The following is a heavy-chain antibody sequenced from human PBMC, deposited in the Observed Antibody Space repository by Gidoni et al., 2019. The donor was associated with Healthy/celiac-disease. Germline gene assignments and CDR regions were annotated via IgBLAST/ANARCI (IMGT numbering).Heavy chain of an antibody. V-gene: IGHV1-8*01. CDR1: GYTFTRYD. CDR2: MNPNSGNT. D-gene: IGHD1-26*01. J-gene: IGHJ4*02. CDR3: ARGVRIVGATTPTGY. Sequence: QVQLVQSVADVNTPGASVTVSCQASGYTFTRYDITWVRQATGKGLEWMGWMNPNSGNTGYAQKFQGRVTMTRNTYISTAYMELSSLRSEDTAVYYCARGVRIVGATTPTGYWGQGTLVTVSS.